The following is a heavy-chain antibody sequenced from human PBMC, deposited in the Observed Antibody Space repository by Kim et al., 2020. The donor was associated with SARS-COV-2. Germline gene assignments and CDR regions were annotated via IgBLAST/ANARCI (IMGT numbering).Heavy chain of an antibody. V-gene: IGHV4-39*01. J-gene: IGHJ6*02. CDR2: MYYSGGT. Sequence: SETLSLTCTVSGASISSSPYSWGWIRQPPGMGLEWIGNMYYSGGTYYNPSLKSRVTISADTSKNQFSLNLTSVSATDKAVYYCAKGLSVSGQGTTATVSS. CDR3: AKGLSV. CDR1: GASISSSPYS.